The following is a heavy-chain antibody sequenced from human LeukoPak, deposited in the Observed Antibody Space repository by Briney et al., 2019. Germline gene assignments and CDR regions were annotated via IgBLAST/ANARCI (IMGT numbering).Heavy chain of an antibody. V-gene: IGHV4-34*01. CDR3: ARTNTVYDFWSGYHHPEGYYMDV. CDR1: GGSFSGYY. Sequence: SETLSLTCAVYGGSFSGYYWSWIRQPPGKGLEWIGEINHSGSTNYNPSLKSRVTISVDTSKNQFSLKLSSVTAADTAVYYCARTNTVYDFWSGYHHPEGYYMDVWGKGTTVTVSS. J-gene: IGHJ6*03. CDR2: INHSGST. D-gene: IGHD3-3*01.